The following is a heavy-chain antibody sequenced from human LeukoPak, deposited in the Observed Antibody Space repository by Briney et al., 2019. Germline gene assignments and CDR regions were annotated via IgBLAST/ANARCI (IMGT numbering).Heavy chain of an antibody. CDR3: ASKRRQAYYFDY. J-gene: IGHJ4*02. Sequence: SETLSLTCTVSGGSISNADYYWTWIRQPPGKGLEWIGYIYYSGSTYYNPSLKSRTTISLDTSKNQFSLKLSSVTAADTAMYYCASKRRQAYYFDYWGQGTRVTVSS. V-gene: IGHV4-30-4*01. CDR2: IYYSGST. CDR1: GGSISNADYY.